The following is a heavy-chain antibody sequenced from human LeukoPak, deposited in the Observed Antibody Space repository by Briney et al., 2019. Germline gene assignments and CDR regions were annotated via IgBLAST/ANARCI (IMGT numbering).Heavy chain of an antibody. Sequence: SETLSLTCTVSGYSISNGYYWGWIRQPPGKGLEWIGYIYYSGSTNYNPSLKSRVTISVDTSKNQFSLKLSSVTAADTAVYYCARDEYYGSGRENWFDPWGQGTLVTVSS. J-gene: IGHJ5*02. D-gene: IGHD3-10*01. CDR2: IYYSGST. CDR3: ARDEYYGSGRENWFDP. CDR1: GYSISNGYY. V-gene: IGHV4-61*01.